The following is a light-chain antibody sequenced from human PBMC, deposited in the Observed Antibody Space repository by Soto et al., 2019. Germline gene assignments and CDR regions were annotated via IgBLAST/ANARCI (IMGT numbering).Light chain of an antibody. V-gene: IGKV1D-16*01. CDR1: QGINNW. Sequence: VHMTEAPSSVSASVGDRVRITFRASQGINNWLAWYQQKPGKAPELLIYAVSYLQSGVPSRFSGSGSGTEFTLTISSLQPDDFATYYCQHYNSYSEAFGQGTKVDI. J-gene: IGKJ1*01. CDR3: QHYNSYSEA. CDR2: AVS.